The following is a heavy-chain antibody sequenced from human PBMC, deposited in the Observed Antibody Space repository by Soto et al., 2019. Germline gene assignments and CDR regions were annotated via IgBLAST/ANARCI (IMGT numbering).Heavy chain of an antibody. Sequence: QVQLQESGPGLVKPSETLSLTCSVSDGSVNTGNYYWSWIRQPPGKGLEWIGHIYYIGTTNYNPSLKSRVTLSVDPSKNQFSLKVTSVTAADPAVYFCAREEKQLSRYGGDFDYWGQGILVTVSS. CDR3: AREEKQLSRYGGDFDY. V-gene: IGHV4-61*01. CDR1: DGSVNTGNYY. J-gene: IGHJ4*02. D-gene: IGHD3-16*01. CDR2: IYYIGTT.